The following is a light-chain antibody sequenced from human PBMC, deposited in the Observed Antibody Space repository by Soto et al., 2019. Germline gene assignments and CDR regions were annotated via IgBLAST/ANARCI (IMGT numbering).Light chain of an antibody. CDR2: WAS. CDR1: RGVLYSSNNKNY. Sequence: DIVMPQSQDSLAVSLGKRATINCKSSRGVLYSSNNKNYLAWYQQKPGQPPKLLIYWASTREFGVPNRFSGSGSGTDFTLTISSLQAEDVAVYYCQHYYSTPITFGQGTRLEIK. CDR3: QHYYSTPIT. V-gene: IGKV4-1*01. J-gene: IGKJ5*01.